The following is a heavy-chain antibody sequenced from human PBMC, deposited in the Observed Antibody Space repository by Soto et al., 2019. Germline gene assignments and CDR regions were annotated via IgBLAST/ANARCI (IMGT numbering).Heavy chain of an antibody. D-gene: IGHD2-15*01. CDR3: ARDEGYCSGGRCYFVDFRH. CDR1: GFTYA. V-gene: IGHV3-48*01. J-gene: IGHJ1*01. CDR2: ISGTTNII. Sequence: EVQLVESGGGLVQPGGSLRLSCAAAGFTYAINWVRQAPGKGLEWISYISGTTNIIYYADSVKGRFTISRDTAKTLVYLQMNSLRAEDSAVYYCARDEGYCSGGRCYFVDFRHWGQGTLVTVSS.